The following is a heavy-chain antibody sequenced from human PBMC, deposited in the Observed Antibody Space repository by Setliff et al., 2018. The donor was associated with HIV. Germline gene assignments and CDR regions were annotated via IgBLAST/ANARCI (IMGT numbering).Heavy chain of an antibody. CDR3: ARVASGYDYGWLDP. V-gene: IGHV3-20*04. J-gene: IGHJ5*02. CDR2: ISWNGGST. Sequence: GGSLRLSCAASGFTFDDYGMTWVRQAPGKGLEWLSGISWNGGSTGYADSVQGRFTISRDNAKNSLYLQMNSLRAEDTAVYYCARVASGYDYGWLDPWGQGTLVTVSS. CDR1: GFTFDDYG. D-gene: IGHD5-12*01.